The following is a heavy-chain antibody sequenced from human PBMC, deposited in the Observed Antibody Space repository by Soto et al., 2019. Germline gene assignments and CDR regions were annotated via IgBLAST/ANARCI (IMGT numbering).Heavy chain of an antibody. D-gene: IGHD2-2*01. CDR2: LGGNGFTT. V-gene: IGHV3-23*01. J-gene: IGHJ6*03. CDR1: GFTFGSYA. Sequence: EVQLLESGGGLVQPGGSLRLSCVVSGFTFGSYAMSWVRQAPEKGPEWVAILGGNGFTTYYADSVKGRFTISGDKSKSTIFLEMNGLTAHDTGVYYCAKALHPSLNFIYYMDVWGRGTPVTVSS. CDR3: AKALHPSLNFIYYMDV.